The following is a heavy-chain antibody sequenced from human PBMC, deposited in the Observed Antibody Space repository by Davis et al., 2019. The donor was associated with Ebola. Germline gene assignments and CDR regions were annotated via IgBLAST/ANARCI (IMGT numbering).Heavy chain of an antibody. V-gene: IGHV4-59*11. J-gene: IGHJ3*01. D-gene: IGHD2-2*01. CDR1: NGSISSHY. CDR3: ARGGLVPAALYL. Sequence: PSETLSLTCTVSNGSISSHYWNWIRQPPGKGLEWIGYIAYTGNTIYNPSLKSRVTISGDTSKKQFSLRLSSVTAADTAVYYCARGGLVPAALYLWGQGTMVTVSS. CDR2: IAYTGNT.